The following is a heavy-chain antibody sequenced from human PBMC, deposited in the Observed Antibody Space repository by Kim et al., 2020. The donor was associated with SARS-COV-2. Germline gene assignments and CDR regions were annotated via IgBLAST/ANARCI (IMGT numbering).Heavy chain of an antibody. CDR2: INTNTEIP. CDR1: GYRFTTYS. CDR3: ARDPEHFYGSESDYNFDY. Sequence: ASVKVSCKTSGYRFTTYSMNWVRQAPGQGLEWMGWINTNTEIPTYAPGFTGRFVFSLDNSVRTAYMEISGLKTEDTAVYYCARDPEHFYGSESDYNFDYWGQGSLVTVFS. J-gene: IGHJ4*01. D-gene: IGHD3-10*01. V-gene: IGHV7-4-1*02.